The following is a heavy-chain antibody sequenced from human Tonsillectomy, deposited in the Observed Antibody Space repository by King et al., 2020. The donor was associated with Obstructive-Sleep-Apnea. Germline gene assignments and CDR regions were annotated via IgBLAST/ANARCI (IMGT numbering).Heavy chain of an antibody. J-gene: IGHJ5*02. V-gene: IGHV4-59*01. D-gene: IGHD5-12*01. CDR2: IYYSGST. CDR1: GVSISSYY. Sequence: VQLQESGPGLVKPSETLSLTCTVSGVSISSYYWSWIRQPPGKGLEWIGYIYYSGSTNYNPSLKSRVTISVDTSKNQFSLKLSSVTAADTAVYYCARDGGYSGYVGGWFDPWGQGTLVTVSS. CDR3: ARDGGYSGYVGGWFDP.